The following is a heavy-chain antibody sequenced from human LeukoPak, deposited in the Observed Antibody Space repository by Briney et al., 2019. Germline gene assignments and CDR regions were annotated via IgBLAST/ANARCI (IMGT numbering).Heavy chain of an antibody. D-gene: IGHD1-26*01. CDR1: GFTVSSNY. J-gene: IGHJ6*02. CDR3: ARVQSGSSDYYSYGMDV. V-gene: IGHV3-53*01. Sequence: QPGGSLRLSCVASGFTVSSNYMSCVRQAPGKVLEWVSVIISGGSTCYADSVKGRFTISRDNAKNTLYLQMNSLRAEDTAVYYCARVQSGSSDYYSYGMDVWGQGTTVTVSS. CDR2: IISGGST.